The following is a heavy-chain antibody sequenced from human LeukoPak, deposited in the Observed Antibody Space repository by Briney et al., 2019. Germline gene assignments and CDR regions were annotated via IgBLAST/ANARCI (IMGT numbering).Heavy chain of an antibody. D-gene: IGHD3-10*01. J-gene: IGHJ6*03. Sequence: GGSLRLSCAASGFTFSSYSMNWVRQAPGKGLEWVSSISSSSYIYYADSVKGRFTISRDNAKNSLYLQMNSLRAEDTAVYYCARDLVWFGEPKGYYNYMDVWGKGTTVTVSS. CDR2: ISSSSYI. CDR3: ARDLVWFGEPKGYYNYMDV. CDR1: GFTFSSYS. V-gene: IGHV3-21*01.